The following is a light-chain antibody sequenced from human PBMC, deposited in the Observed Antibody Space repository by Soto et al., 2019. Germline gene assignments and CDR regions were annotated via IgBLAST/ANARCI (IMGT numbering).Light chain of an antibody. Sequence: DIQLTQSPSFLSASVGDRVTITCRASQGISSYLAWYQQKSGKAPKLLIYVASTLQSGVPSRFGGSGSGTEFTLTISSLQPEDFATYYCQQFSAYPLTFGGGTKVEIK. V-gene: IGKV1-9*01. J-gene: IGKJ4*01. CDR3: QQFSAYPLT. CDR2: VAS. CDR1: QGISSY.